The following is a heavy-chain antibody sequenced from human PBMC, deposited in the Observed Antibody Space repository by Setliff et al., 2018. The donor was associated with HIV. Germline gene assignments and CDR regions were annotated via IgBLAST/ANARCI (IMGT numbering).Heavy chain of an antibody. V-gene: IGHV5-51*01. CDR3: ARFPPMLSGSYVRGAFDI. CDR2: IYPGDPDT. Sequence: PGESLTISCKGSAYSFTSYWIGWVRQMPGKGLEWMGIIYPGDPDTRYSPSFQGQVTISADKSISTAYLQWSSLKASDTAMYYCARFPPMLSGSYVRGAFDIWGQGTMVTVSS. CDR1: AYSFTSYW. J-gene: IGHJ3*02. D-gene: IGHD1-26*01.